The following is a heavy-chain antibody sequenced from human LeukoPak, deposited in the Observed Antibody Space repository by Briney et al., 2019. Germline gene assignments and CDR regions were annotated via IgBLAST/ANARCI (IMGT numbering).Heavy chain of an antibody. CDR1: GFTFSSYA. Sequence: GRSLRLSCAASGFTFSSYAMSWVRQAPGKGLEWVSAISGSGGSTYYADSVKGRFTISRDNSKNTLYLQMNSLRAEDTAVYYCAKGIWFGELLPFDYWGQGTLVTVSS. V-gene: IGHV3-23*01. J-gene: IGHJ4*02. CDR2: ISGSGGST. CDR3: AKGIWFGELLPFDY. D-gene: IGHD3-10*01.